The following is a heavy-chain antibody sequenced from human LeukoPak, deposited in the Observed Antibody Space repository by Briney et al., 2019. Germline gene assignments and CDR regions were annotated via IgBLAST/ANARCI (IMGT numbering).Heavy chain of an antibody. CDR1: GFNFSSFV. V-gene: IGHV3-48*02. CDR3: ARALVYDSRSPKDY. D-gene: IGHD3-22*01. J-gene: IGHJ4*02. Sequence: RGSLRLSCAASGFNFSSFVMHWVRQAPGKGLEWVSYISSSSSTIYYADSVKGRFTISRDNAKNSLYLQMNSLRDEDTAAYYCARALVYDSRSPKDYWGQGTLVTVSS. CDR2: ISSSSSTI.